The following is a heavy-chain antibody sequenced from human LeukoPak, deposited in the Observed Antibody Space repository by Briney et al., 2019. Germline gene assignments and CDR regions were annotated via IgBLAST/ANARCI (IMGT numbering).Heavy chain of an antibody. CDR2: IYSGGST. D-gene: IGHD5-24*01. CDR1: GFTVSSNY. V-gene: IGHV3-66*01. J-gene: IGHJ4*02. Sequence: PGGSLRLSCAASGFTVSSNYMSWVRQAPGKGLEWVSVIYSGGSTYYADSAKGRFTISRDNSKNTLYLQMNSLRAEDTAVYYCAGVSRDGYKMFDYWGQGTLVTVPS. CDR3: AGVSRDGYKMFDY.